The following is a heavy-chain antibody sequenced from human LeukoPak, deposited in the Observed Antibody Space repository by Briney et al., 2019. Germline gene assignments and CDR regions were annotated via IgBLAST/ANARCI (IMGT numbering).Heavy chain of an antibody. Sequence: PSETLSLTCTVSGYSISSGYYWGWIRQPPGKGLEWIGSIYHSGSTYYNPSLKSRVTISVDTPKNQFSLKLSSVTAADTAVYYCAGTYYYGSGSYLDAFDIWGQGTMVTVSS. D-gene: IGHD3-10*01. V-gene: IGHV4-38-2*02. J-gene: IGHJ3*02. CDR1: GYSISSGYY. CDR2: IYHSGST. CDR3: AGTYYYGSGSYLDAFDI.